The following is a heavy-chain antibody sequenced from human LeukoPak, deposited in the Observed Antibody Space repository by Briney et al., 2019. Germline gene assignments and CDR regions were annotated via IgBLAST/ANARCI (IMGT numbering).Heavy chain of an antibody. CDR2: IWYDGSNK. J-gene: IGHJ3*02. CDR3: AREGRITGTDQDAFDI. CDR1: GFTFSSYA. D-gene: IGHD1-20*01. Sequence: GGSLRLSCAASGFTFSSYAMHWVRQAPGKGLEWVAVIWYDGSNKYYADSVKGRFTISRDNSKNTLYLQMNSLRAEDTAVYYCAREGRITGTDQDAFDIWGQGTMVTVSS. V-gene: IGHV3-33*08.